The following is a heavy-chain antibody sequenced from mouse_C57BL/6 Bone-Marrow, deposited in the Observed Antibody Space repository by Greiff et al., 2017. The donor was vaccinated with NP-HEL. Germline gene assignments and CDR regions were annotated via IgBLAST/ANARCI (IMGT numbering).Heavy chain of an antibody. V-gene: IGHV1-22*01. J-gene: IGHJ4*01. CDR2: INPNNGGT. CDR1: GYTFTDYN. Sequence: EVKLQESGPELVKPGASVKMSCKASGYTFTDYNMHWVKQSHGKSLEWIGYINPNNGGTSYNQKFKGKATLTVNKSSSTAYMELRSLTSEESAVYYCARERLGAMDYWGQGTSVTVSS. CDR3: ARERLGAMDY.